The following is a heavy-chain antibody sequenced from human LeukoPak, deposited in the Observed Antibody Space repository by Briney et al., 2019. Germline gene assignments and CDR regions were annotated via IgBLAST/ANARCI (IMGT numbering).Heavy chain of an antibody. CDR1: GFTFSSYT. D-gene: IGHD2-8*01. J-gene: IGHJ5*02. V-gene: IGHV3-23*01. Sequence: PGGSLRLSCAASGFTFSSYTTSWVRQAPGKGLEWVSAISVSGGSAYYADSVKGRFTISRDNSKNTLDLQMNSRRAEDTAVYYCAKDGIGYCTNGVCRYNWFDPWGQGTLVTVSS. CDR2: ISVSGGSA. CDR3: AKDGIGYCTNGVCRYNWFDP.